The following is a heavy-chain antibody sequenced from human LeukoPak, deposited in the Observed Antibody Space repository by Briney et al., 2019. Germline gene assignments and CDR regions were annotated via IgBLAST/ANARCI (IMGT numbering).Heavy chain of an antibody. CDR1: GGSISSYY. CDR2: IYYSGST. J-gene: IGHJ4*02. V-gene: IGHV4-59*08. Sequence: SETLSLTCTVSGGSISSYYWSWIRQPPGKGLEWIGYIYYSGSTNYNPSLKSRVTISVDTSRNQFSLKLSSVTAADTAVYYCARHRYSSSWLPFDYWGQGTLVTVSS. CDR3: ARHRYSSSWLPFDY. D-gene: IGHD6-6*01.